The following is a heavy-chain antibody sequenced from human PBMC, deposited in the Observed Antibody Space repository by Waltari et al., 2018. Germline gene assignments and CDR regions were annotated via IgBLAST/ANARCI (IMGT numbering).Heavy chain of an antibody. V-gene: IGHV4-59*01. Sequence: QVQLQESGPGLVKPSETLSLTCTVPGGSIRSSYWSWIRQPPGKGLEWIVYIYSCGSSNYNPSLKSRVTISVDTSKNQFSLKLNSVTAADTAVYYCARVLRSAWGVWFDPWGPGTLVIVSS. CDR2: IYSCGSS. CDR1: GGSIRSSY. J-gene: IGHJ5*02. D-gene: IGHD3-16*01. CDR3: ARVLRSAWGVWFDP.